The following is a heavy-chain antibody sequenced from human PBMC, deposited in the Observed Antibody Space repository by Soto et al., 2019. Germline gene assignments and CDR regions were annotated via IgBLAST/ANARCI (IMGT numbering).Heavy chain of an antibody. CDR1: GGSISSSSYY. CDR3: ARTRITIFGVVMPFDY. J-gene: IGHJ4*02. V-gene: IGHV4-39*01. CDR2: IFYSGST. Sequence: SETLSLTCTVSGGSISSSSYYWGWIRQPPGKGLEWIGSIFYSGSTYYNPSLKSRVTISVDTSKNQFSLKLSSVTAADTAVYYCARTRITIFGVVMPFDYWGQGTLVTVSS. D-gene: IGHD3-3*01.